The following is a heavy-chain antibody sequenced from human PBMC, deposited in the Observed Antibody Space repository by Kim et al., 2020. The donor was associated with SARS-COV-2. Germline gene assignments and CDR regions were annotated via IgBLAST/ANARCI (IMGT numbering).Heavy chain of an antibody. Sequence: GGSLRLSCAASGFCFSTNAIGWVRQAPGKGLEWVSIICSSGDTTFYAASGRRLFTSSGDLSKSTLYLLINRLAADNTALYCGAKEAWGYSCIDGWGQ. D-gene: IGHD3-16*02. J-gene: IGHJ6*02. CDR1: GFCFSTNA. CDR3: AKEAWGYSCIDG. V-gene: IGHV3-23*01. CDR2: ICSSGDTT.